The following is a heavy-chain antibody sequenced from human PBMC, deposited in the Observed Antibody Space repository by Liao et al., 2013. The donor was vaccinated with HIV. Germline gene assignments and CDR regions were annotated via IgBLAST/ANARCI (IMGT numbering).Heavy chain of an antibody. J-gene: IGHJ4*02. CDR1: GGSISSSSYY. V-gene: IGHV4-39*07. Sequence: QLRLQESGPGLVKPSETLSLTCTVSGGSISSSSYYWGWIRQPPGKGLEWIGNIYYSGSTYYNPSLKSRVTISVDMSKSQFSLKLSSVTAADTAVYYCARGGLVWYGEVVGYFDYWGQGTLVTVSS. CDR2: IYYSGST. CDR3: ARGGLVWYGEVVGYFDY. D-gene: IGHD3-10*01.